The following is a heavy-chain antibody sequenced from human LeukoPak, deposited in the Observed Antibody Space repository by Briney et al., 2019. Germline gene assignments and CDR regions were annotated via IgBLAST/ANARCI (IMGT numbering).Heavy chain of an antibody. D-gene: IGHD3-3*01. CDR2: IKTDGSIT. V-gene: IGHV3-74*01. J-gene: IGHJ4*02. CDR3: AKDAPGWSGYYTYYFDY. CDR1: GFSFSVYW. Sequence: GGSLRLSCAASGFSFSVYWMHWVRHAPGKGPVWVSRIKTDGSITDYADFVKGRFTISRDNSKNTLYLQMNSLRAEDTAVYYCAKDAPGWSGYYTYYFDYWGQGTLVTVSS.